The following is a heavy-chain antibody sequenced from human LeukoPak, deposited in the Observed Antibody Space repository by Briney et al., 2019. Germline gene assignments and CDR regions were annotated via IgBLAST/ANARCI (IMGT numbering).Heavy chain of an antibody. CDR2: ISASGSGT. V-gene: IGHV3-23*01. Sequence: GGSLRLSCAASGFSFSSSAMSWVRQAPAKGLEWVSAISASGSGTHYAESVKGRFTISRDNSKNTLYLQMNSLRAADTDVYYCAKLIRGVIVPYYDYWGQGTLVTVSS. D-gene: IGHD3-16*02. J-gene: IGHJ4*02. CDR3: AKLIRGVIVPYYDY. CDR1: GFSFSSSA.